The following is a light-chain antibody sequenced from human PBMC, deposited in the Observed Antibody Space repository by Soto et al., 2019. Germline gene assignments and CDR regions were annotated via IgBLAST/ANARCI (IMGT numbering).Light chain of an antibody. CDR1: QSVSSSY. J-gene: IGKJ1*01. V-gene: IGKV3-20*01. CDR3: QQYGSSLHLWT. CDR2: GAS. Sequence: EIVLTQSPGTLSLSPGERATLSYRASQSVSSSYLAWYQQKPGQAPRLLIYGASSRATGIPDRFSGSGSGTDFTLTISRLEPEDFAVYYCQQYGSSLHLWTFGQGTKVEIK.